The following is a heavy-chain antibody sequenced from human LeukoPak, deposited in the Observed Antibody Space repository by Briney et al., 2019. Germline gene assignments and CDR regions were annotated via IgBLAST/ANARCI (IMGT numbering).Heavy chain of an antibody. V-gene: IGHV3-30*02. CDR1: GFTFFSYW. J-gene: IGHJ6*03. CDR3: AKNTVWAHYYYYYMDV. Sequence: GGSLRLSCEASGFTFFSYWMSWVRQAPGKGLGWVAFIRYDGSNKYYADSVKGRFTISRDNSKNTLYLQMNSLRAEDTAVYYCAKNTVWAHYYYYYMDVWGKGTTVTISS. CDR2: IRYDGSNK. D-gene: IGHD4-17*01.